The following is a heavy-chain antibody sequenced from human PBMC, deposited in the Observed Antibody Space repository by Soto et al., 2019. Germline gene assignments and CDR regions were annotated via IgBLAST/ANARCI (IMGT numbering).Heavy chain of an antibody. CDR1: GFTFDSYG. J-gene: IGHJ1*01. CDR3: AKVRSQLPFGFQD. D-gene: IGHD3-16*01. Sequence: EVQLLESGGGLVQPGGSLRLSFEASGFTFDSYGMSWVRQPPGKGLQWISHISGSGDVTYYADSVKGRFTISRDNFKNTVYLQMNTLRADDTAIYYCAKVRSQLPFGFQDWGLGTLVTVSS. V-gene: IGHV3-23*01. CDR2: ISGSGDVT.